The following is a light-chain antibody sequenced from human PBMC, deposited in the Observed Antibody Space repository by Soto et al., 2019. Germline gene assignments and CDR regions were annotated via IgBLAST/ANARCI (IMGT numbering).Light chain of an antibody. J-gene: IGLJ2*01. V-gene: IGLV4-60*02. Sequence: QSVLPQSSSAAASLGSSVKLTCSLSSGHISYIIAWHQQQPGKAPRYLMKVAGSASYHKESGVPDRFSGSSTGADRYLTISNLQFDDEADYYCETWDFNTRVFGGGTKVTVL. CDR3: ETWDFNTRV. CDR2: VAGSASY. CDR1: SGHISYI.